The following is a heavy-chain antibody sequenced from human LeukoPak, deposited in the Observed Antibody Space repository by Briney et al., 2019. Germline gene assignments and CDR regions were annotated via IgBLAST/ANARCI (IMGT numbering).Heavy chain of an antibody. J-gene: IGHJ4*02. CDR2: VYCRWNT. CDR3: ARTSTTYFFDY. D-gene: IGHD2/OR15-2a*01. Sequence: PSETLSLTCTVSGGSISSYYWSWIRQPPGKGLEWIGYVYCRWNTNYHPSLKSRVTISIGTSKNQFSLKLGSVTAADTAVYYCARTSTTYFFDYWGQGSLATVSS. CDR1: GGSISSYY. V-gene: IGHV4-59*01.